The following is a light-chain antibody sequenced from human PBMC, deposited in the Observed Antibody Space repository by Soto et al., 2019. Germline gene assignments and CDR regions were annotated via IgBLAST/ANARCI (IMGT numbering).Light chain of an antibody. CDR2: EVN. CDR3: CSFTISRNTVI. V-gene: IGLV2-23*02. CDR1: SSDFGNYNL. Sequence: QSALTQPASVSGSPGQSITISCTGTSSDFGNYNLVSWYQQHPGKVPKLILFEVNKRPSGVSGRFSGSKSGNTASLTISGLQAEDEADYYCCSFTISRNTVIFGGGTKLTVL. J-gene: IGLJ2*01.